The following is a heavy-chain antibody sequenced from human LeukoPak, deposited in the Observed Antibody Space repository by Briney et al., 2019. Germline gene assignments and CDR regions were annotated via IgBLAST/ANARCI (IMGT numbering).Heavy chain of an antibody. CDR3: ARDLYRDSLPVSWFDP. CDR1: GYTFTSYG. Sequence: ASVKVSFKASGYTFTSYGISWVRQAPGQGREWMGWISDYNGNTNYAQKLQGRVTMTTDTSTSTAYMELRGLRSDDTAVYYCARDLYRDSLPVSWFDPWGQGTLVTVSS. J-gene: IGHJ5*02. V-gene: IGHV1-18*01. CDR2: ISDYNGNT. D-gene: IGHD4-11*01.